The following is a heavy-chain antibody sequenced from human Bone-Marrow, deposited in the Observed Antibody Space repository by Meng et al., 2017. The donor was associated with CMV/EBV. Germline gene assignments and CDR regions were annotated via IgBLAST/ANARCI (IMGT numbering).Heavy chain of an antibody. Sequence: GGSLSLSCAASGFTFSSYWMHWVRQAPGKGLVWVSRINSDGSSTSYADSVKGRFTISRDNAKNTLYLQMNSLRAEDTAVYYCARDSCSSTSCAEDYYGMDVWGQGTTVTVSS. V-gene: IGHV3-74*01. CDR3: ARDSCSSTSCAEDYYGMDV. D-gene: IGHD2-2*01. J-gene: IGHJ6*02. CDR1: GFTFSSYW. CDR2: INSDGSST.